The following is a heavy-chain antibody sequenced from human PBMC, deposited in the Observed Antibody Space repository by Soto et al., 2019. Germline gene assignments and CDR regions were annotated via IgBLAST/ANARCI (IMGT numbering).Heavy chain of an antibody. CDR2: IYYSGST. D-gene: IGHD6-13*01. CDR3: AGHEAAGPYYYYGMDV. CDR1: GDSISSRSYY. V-gene: IGHV4-39*01. Sequence: PSETLSLTCTVTGDSISSRSYYWGWIRQPPGKGLEWIGSIYYSGSTYYNPSLKSRVTISVDTSKNQFSLKLSSVTAADTAVYYCAGHEAAGPYYYYGMDVWGQGTTVTVSS. J-gene: IGHJ6*02.